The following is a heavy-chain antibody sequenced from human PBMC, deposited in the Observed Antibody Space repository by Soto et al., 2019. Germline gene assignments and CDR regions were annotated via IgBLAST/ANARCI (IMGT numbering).Heavy chain of an antibody. CDR1: GGSISSSSDY. V-gene: IGHV4-39*01. Sequence: SETLSLTCTVSGGSISSSSDYWGWIRQPPGKGLEWIGSIYYSGSTYYNPSLKSRVAISVDTSKNHFSLKVTSVTAAETAVYYCARQTSSWYQNWFDPWGQGTPVTVSS. D-gene: IGHD6-13*01. CDR3: ARQTSSWYQNWFDP. J-gene: IGHJ5*02. CDR2: IYYSGST.